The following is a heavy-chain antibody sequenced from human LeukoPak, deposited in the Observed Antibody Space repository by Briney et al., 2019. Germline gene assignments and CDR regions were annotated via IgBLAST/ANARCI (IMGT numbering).Heavy chain of an antibody. CDR3: ARHGGKNYDYVWGSYRKGKNDAFDI. CDR2: INHSGST. D-gene: IGHD3-16*02. V-gene: IGHV4-34*01. CDR1: GGSFSGYY. Sequence: SETLSLTCAVYGGSFSGYYWSWIRQPPGKGLEWIGEINHSGSTNYNPSLKSRVTISVDTSKNQFSLKLSSVTAADTAVYYCARHGGKNYDYVWGSYRKGKNDAFDIWGQGTMVTVSS. J-gene: IGHJ3*02.